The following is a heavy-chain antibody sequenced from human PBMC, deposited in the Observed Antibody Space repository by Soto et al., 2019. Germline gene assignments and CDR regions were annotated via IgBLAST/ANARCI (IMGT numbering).Heavy chain of an antibody. CDR2: TYWDDDK. V-gene: IGHV2-5*02. CDR1: GFSLSTSGVG. J-gene: IGHJ4*02. Sequence: QITLKESGPTLVKPTQTLTLTCTFSGFSLSTSGVGVGWIRQPQGKALEWLALTYWDDDKRYSPSLKSRLTITKDTSKNQVVLTMTNMDPVDTATYYCAHQSMAYSGYADFDYWGQGTLVTVSS. CDR3: AHQSMAYSGYADFDY. D-gene: IGHD5-12*01.